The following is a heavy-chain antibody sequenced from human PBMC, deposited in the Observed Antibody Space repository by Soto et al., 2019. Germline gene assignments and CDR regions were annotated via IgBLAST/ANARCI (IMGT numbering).Heavy chain of an antibody. CDR3: ARALGHCSGGSCYPGGYYYMDV. D-gene: IGHD2-15*01. CDR1: GGSISSGGYY. J-gene: IGHJ6*03. Sequence: QVQLQESGPGLVKPSQTLSPTCTVSGGSISSGGYYWRWIRQHPGKGLEWIGYIYYSGSTYYNPSLRSRVTISVETSKSEVALKLSSVTAAATAVDYGARALGHCSGGSCYPGGYYYMDVWGKGTTVTVSS. CDR2: IYYSGST. V-gene: IGHV4-31*03.